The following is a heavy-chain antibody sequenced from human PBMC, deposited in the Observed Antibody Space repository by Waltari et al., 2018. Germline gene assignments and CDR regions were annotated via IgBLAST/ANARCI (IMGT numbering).Heavy chain of an antibody. CDR1: GGSFSVYY. Sequence: LSLTCAVYGGSFSVYYWTWIRQPPGKGLEWIGEINHSGSTNSNPSLKSRVTISVDTSKNQFSLKLSSVTAADTAVYYCAGSIGPRAFDIWGQGTMVTVSS. V-gene: IGHV4-34*01. D-gene: IGHD6-6*01. J-gene: IGHJ3*02. CDR3: AGSIGPRAFDI. CDR2: INHSGST.